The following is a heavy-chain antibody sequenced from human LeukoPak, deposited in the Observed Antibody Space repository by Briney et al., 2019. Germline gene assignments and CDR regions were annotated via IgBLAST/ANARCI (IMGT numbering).Heavy chain of an antibody. Sequence: GGSLRLSCAASGFTFSSYAMHWVRHAPGKGLEWVAVISYDGSNKYYADSVKGRFTISRDNSKNTLYLQMNSLRAEDTAVYYCARVPVGPAAPWGQGTLGTVSS. CDR3: ARVPVGPAAP. CDR1: GFTFSSYA. V-gene: IGHV3-30-3*01. CDR2: ISYDGSNK. D-gene: IGHD2-2*01. J-gene: IGHJ5*02.